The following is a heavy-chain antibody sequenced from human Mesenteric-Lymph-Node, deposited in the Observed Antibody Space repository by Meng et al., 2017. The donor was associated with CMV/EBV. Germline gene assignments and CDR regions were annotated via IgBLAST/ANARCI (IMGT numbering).Heavy chain of an antibody. D-gene: IGHD3-3*01. V-gene: IGHV4-39*07. J-gene: IGHJ5*02. CDR1: GDSIRSSPYY. CDR2: IYYGGST. Sequence: SETLSLTCTVSGDSIRSSPYYWGWVRQPPGKGLEWIGTIYYGGSTYYNPSLKSRVTISLDTSKNQFSLNLSSVTAADTAVYYCARGRYDFWSGYRGWGPANWFDPWGQGTLVTVSS. CDR3: ARGRYDFWSGYRGWGPANWFDP.